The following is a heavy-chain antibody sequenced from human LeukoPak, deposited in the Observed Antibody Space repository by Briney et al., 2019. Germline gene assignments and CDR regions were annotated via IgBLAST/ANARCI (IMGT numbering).Heavy chain of an antibody. D-gene: IGHD3-9*01. CDR1: GFTFSSYG. CDR2: ISSSSSTI. CDR3: ARGSQYNILTGFIVGAMDDFDY. V-gene: IGHV3-48*01. J-gene: IGHJ4*02. Sequence: GGSLRLSCAASGFTFSSYGMTWVRQAPGKGLEWVSYISSSSSTIYYADSVKGRFTISRDNAKNSLYLQLNSLRAEDTAVYYCARGSQYNILTGFIVGAMDDFDYWGQGTLVTVSS.